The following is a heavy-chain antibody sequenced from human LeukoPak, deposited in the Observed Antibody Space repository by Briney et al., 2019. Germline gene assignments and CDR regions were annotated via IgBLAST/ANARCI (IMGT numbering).Heavy chain of an antibody. CDR3: ARDQRCSRYKGGCDQWYFDL. V-gene: IGHV4-59*01. J-gene: IGHJ2*01. Sequence: SETLSLTCTVSGGSISGYYWRWLRQPPGQGLEWIGYTYYSGFTFYNPSLRSRLTISVDTSRNQFSLQLTSATAADTAMDYGARDQRCSRYKGGCDQWYFDLWGRGTLVTVSS. D-gene: IGHD5-12*01. CDR1: GGSISGYY. CDR2: TYYSGFT.